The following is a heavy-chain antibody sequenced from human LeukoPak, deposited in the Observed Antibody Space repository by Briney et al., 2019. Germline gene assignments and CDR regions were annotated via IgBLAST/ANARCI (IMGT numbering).Heavy chain of an antibody. J-gene: IGHJ4*02. Sequence: GSLRLSCAASGFTVSSNYMSWVRQAPGKGLEWIGEINHSGSTNYNPSLKSRVTISVDTSKNQFSLKLSSVTAADTAVYYCARYGGLATMGAFDYWGQGTLVTVSS. CDR2: INHSGST. CDR3: ARYGGLATMGAFDY. D-gene: IGHD1-26*01. CDR1: GFTVSSNY. V-gene: IGHV4-34*01.